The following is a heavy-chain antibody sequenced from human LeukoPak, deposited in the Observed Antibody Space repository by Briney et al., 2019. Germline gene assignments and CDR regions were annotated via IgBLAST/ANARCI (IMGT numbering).Heavy chain of an antibody. CDR3: ARDFLSDENQLRLAAPCDY. J-gene: IGHJ4*02. D-gene: IGHD3-3*01. Sequence: PGGSLRLSCAASGFTVSSDYMSWVRQAPGKGLEWVSLIYSGGSTDYADSVTGRFTISRDNAKNSLYLQMEGLRAGDTAVYYCARDFLSDENQLRLAAPCDYWGQGTLVTVSS. V-gene: IGHV3-53*01. CDR2: IYSGGST. CDR1: GFTVSSDY.